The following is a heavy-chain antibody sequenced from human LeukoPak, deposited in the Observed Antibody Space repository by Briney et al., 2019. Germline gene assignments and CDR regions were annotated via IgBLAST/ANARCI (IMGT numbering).Heavy chain of an antibody. CDR3: ARGMTTVIDY. CDR1: GFTFSSYG. D-gene: IGHD4-17*01. Sequence: GGSLRLSCAASGFTFSSYGMSWVRQAPGKGLEWVSAITGIGDNTNYADSVKGRFTISRDNSKNTLYLQMNSLRAEDTAVYYCARGMTTVIDYWGQGTLVTVSS. CDR2: ITGIGDNT. V-gene: IGHV3-23*01. J-gene: IGHJ4*02.